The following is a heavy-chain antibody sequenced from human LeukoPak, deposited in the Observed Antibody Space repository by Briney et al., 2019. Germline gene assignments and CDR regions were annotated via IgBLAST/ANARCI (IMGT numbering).Heavy chain of an antibody. D-gene: IGHD3-22*01. CDR3: ARSLTYYYDSSGFPQGAFDI. CDR2: ISSSSDYI. V-gene: IGHV3-21*01. J-gene: IGHJ3*02. Sequence: PGGSLRLSCAASGFTFTSYSMNWVRQAPGKGLEWVSSISSSSDYIYSADSVKGRFNISRDNAKNSLSLQMNSLRAEDTAVYYCARSLTYYYDSSGFPQGAFDIWGQGTMVTVSS. CDR1: GFTFTSYS.